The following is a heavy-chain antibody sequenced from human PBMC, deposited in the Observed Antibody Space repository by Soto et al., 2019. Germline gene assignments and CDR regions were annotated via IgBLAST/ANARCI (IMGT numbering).Heavy chain of an antibody. D-gene: IGHD2-21*01. CDR2: ISSDGGNK. V-gene: IGHV3-30*18. J-gene: IGHJ4*02. Sequence: QAQLVESGGGVVQPGRSLRLSCAASGFTFSSYDMHWVRQAPGKGLEWVAVISSDGGNKYYSDSVKGRFTISRDNSKNTLYLQMNSLRPEDTAVYYCAKDRRYCGDKRWCSGALGFDCWGQGALVTVSS. CDR3: AKDRRYCGDKRWCSGALGFDC. CDR1: GFTFSSYD.